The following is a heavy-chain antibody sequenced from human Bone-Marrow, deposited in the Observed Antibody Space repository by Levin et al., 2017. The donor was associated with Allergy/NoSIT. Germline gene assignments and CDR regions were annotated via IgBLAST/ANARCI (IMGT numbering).Heavy chain of an antibody. CDR3: ARDGYSSSGSYYYYAMDV. CDR1: GFSFNRHA. J-gene: IGHJ6*02. V-gene: IGHV3-33*01. CDR2: IYYDGSKE. Sequence: GGSLRLSCEASGFSFNRHAMHWVRQAPGKGLEWVASIYYDGSKEFYADSVRGRFTISRDNSKNSLYVQMNSLRVEDTAVYYCARDGYSSSGSYYYYAMDVWGQGTTVTVSS. D-gene: IGHD5-18*01.